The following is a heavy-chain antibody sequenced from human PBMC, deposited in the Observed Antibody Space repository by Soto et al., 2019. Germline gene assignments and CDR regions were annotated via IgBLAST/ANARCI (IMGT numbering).Heavy chain of an antibody. D-gene: IGHD3-22*01. CDR2: IDSSDSYT. Sequence: GESLKISCKGSGYSFTSYWISWVRQMPGKGLEWMGRIDSSDSYTNYSPSFQGHVTISADKSISTAYLQWSSLTASDTAMYYCARHWAGTYYYDCSGPGNYWGQGTLVTVSS. J-gene: IGHJ4*02. CDR3: ARHWAGTYYYDCSGPGNY. V-gene: IGHV5-10-1*01. CDR1: GYSFTSYW.